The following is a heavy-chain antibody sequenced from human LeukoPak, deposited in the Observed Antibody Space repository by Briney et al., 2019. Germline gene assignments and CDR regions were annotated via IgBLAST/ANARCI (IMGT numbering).Heavy chain of an antibody. Sequence: PGGSLRLSCAASGFTVSSNYMSWVRQAPGKGLEWVSSISSSSSYIYYADSLKGRFTISRDNAKNSLYLQMNSLRAEDTAVYYCAREYCSGGSCYSDAFDIWGQGTMVTVSS. CDR2: ISSSSSYI. D-gene: IGHD2-15*01. J-gene: IGHJ3*02. V-gene: IGHV3-21*01. CDR3: AREYCSGGSCYSDAFDI. CDR1: GFTVSSNY.